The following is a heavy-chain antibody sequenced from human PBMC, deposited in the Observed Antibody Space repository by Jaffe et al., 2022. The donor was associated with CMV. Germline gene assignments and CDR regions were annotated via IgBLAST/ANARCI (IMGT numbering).Heavy chain of an antibody. CDR1: GYTFTGYY. J-gene: IGHJ3*02. CDR2: INPNSGGT. Sequence: QVQLVQSGAEVKKPGASVKVSCKASGYTFTGYYMHWVRQAPGQGLEWMGWINPNSGGTNYAQKFQGRVTMTRDTSISTAYMELSRLRSDDTAVYYCFGERGNSGYDYGGRSPDSGVRDAFDIWGQGTMVTVSS. D-gene: IGHD5-12*01. V-gene: IGHV1-2*02. CDR3: FGERGNSGYDYGGRSPDSGVRDAFDI.